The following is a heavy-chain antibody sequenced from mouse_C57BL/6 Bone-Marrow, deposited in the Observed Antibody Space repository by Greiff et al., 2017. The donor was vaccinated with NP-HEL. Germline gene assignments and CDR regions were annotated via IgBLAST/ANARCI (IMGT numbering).Heavy chain of an antibody. D-gene: IGHD2-5*01. Sequence: VKLQQSGAELVRPGASVKLSCKASGYTFTDYYINWVKQRPGQGLEWIARIYPGSGNTYYNEKFKGKATLTAEKSSSTAYMQLSSLTSEDSAVYFCARSSNDYFDYWGQGTTLTVSS. V-gene: IGHV1-76*01. CDR1: GYTFTDYY. CDR3: ARSSNDYFDY. J-gene: IGHJ2*01. CDR2: IYPGSGNT.